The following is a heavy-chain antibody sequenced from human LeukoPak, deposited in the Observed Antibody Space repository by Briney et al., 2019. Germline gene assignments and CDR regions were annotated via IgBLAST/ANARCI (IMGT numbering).Heavy chain of an antibody. CDR1: GGSFSGYY. Sequence: SETLSLTCAVYGGSFSGYYWSWIRQPPGKGLEWIGEINHSGSTNYNPSLKSRVTISVDTPKNQFSLKLSSVTAADTAVYYCARSDELTRTFDYWGQGTLVTVSS. CDR2: INHSGST. D-gene: IGHD1-26*01. J-gene: IGHJ4*02. V-gene: IGHV4-34*01. CDR3: ARSDELTRTFDY.